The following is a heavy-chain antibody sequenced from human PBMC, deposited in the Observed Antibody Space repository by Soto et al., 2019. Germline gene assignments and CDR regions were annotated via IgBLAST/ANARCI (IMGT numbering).Heavy chain of an antibody. D-gene: IGHD3-10*01. CDR1: GGSFSGYY. CDR3: ARGIKNFYGSGSLYYYYYMDV. V-gene: IGHV4-34*01. J-gene: IGHJ6*03. Sequence: SETLSLTCAVYGGSFSGYYWSWIRQPPGKGLEWIGEINHSGSTNYNPSLKSRVTISVDTSKNQFSLKLSSVTAADTAVYYCARGIKNFYGSGSLYYYYYMDVWGKGTTVTVSS. CDR2: INHSGST.